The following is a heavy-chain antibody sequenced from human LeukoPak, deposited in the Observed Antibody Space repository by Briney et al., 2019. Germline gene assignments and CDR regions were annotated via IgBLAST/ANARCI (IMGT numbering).Heavy chain of an antibody. Sequence: PGGSLRLSCAASGFTFDDYAMHWVRQAPGKGLGWVSGISWNSGSIGYADSVKGRFTISRDNAKNSLYLQMNSLRAEDTALYYCAKDMVRGVIITLSGAFDIWGQGTMVTVSS. CDR3: AKDMVRGVIITLSGAFDI. CDR2: ISWNSGSI. J-gene: IGHJ3*02. V-gene: IGHV3-9*01. CDR1: GFTFDDYA. D-gene: IGHD3-10*01.